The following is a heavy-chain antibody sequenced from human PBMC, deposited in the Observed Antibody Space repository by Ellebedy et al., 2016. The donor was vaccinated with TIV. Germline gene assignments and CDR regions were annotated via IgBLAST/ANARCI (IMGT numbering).Heavy chain of an antibody. D-gene: IGHD3-10*01. V-gene: IGHV3-48*04. Sequence: GESLKISXAASGFTFSSYSMNWVRQAPGKGLEWVSYISSSSSTIYYADSVKGRFTISRDNAKNSLYLQMNSLRAEDTAVYYCARGGFGELLFPQYYYYYYGMDVWGQGTTVTVSS. CDR3: ARGGFGELLFPQYYYYYYGMDV. CDR1: GFTFSSYS. J-gene: IGHJ6*02. CDR2: ISSSSSTI.